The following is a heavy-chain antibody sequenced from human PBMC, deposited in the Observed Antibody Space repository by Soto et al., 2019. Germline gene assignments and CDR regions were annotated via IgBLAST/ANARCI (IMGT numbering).Heavy chain of an antibody. CDR2: ISGSGGST. J-gene: IGHJ5*02. CDR1: GFTFSSYA. Sequence: PGGSLRLSCAASGFTFSSYAMSWVRQAPGKGLEWVSAISGSGGSTYYADSVKGRFIISRDNSKNTLYLQMNSLRAEDTAVYYCAKDPGVVPANWFDPWGQGTLVTVSS. V-gene: IGHV3-23*01. CDR3: AKDPGVVPANWFDP. D-gene: IGHD2-2*01.